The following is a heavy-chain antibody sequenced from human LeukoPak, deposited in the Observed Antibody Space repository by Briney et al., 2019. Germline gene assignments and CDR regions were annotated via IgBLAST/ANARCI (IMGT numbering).Heavy chain of an antibody. J-gene: IGHJ4*02. Sequence: SQTLSLTCAISGDSVSSNGAAWNWIRQSPSRGLEWLGRTYYRSKWFNDYAVSVRGRITINPDTSKNQFSLQLNSVTPEDTAIYYCARGGRGYCSSSSCYFDSWGQGALVTVSS. CDR2: TYYRSKWFN. CDR1: GDSVSSNGAA. V-gene: IGHV6-1*01. CDR3: ARGGRGYCSSSSCYFDS. D-gene: IGHD2-2*01.